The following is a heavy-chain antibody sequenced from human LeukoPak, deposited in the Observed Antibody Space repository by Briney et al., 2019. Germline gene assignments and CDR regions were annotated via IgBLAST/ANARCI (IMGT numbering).Heavy chain of an antibody. D-gene: IGHD1-26*01. CDR1: GFTFSSYW. CDR2: INTDGSST. V-gene: IGHV3-74*01. Sequence: PGGSLRLSCAASGFTFSSYWMHWVRQVPGRGLVRVSRINTDGSSTRYADSVKGRFTISRDNAKNTLYLQMNSLRAEDTAVYYCSRSTGGSYYHWGKGTLVTVSS. J-gene: IGHJ5*02. CDR3: SRSTGGSYYH.